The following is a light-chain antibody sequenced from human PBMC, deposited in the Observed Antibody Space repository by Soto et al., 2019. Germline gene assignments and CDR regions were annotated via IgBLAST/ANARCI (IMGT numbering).Light chain of an antibody. CDR3: QQYESSPTT. CDR2: GAS. CDR1: QSVSSTY. J-gene: IGKJ4*01. V-gene: IGKV3-20*01. Sequence: EIVLTQSPGTLSLSPGERATLSCRASQSVSSTYLAWYQQKPGQAPRLLIYGASSRATGIPDRFSDSGSGTDFTLTISRLEPEDFAVYYCQQYESSPTTFGGGTKVEIK.